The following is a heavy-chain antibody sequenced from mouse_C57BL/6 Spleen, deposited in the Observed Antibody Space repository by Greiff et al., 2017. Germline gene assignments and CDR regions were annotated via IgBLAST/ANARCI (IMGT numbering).Heavy chain of an antibody. CDR1: GYSFTGYY. CDR2: INPSTGGT. D-gene: IGHD3-2*02. V-gene: IGHV1-42*01. J-gene: IGHJ2*01. Sequence: EVQLVESGPELVKPGASVKISCKASGYSFTGYYMNWVKQSPEKSLEWIGEINPSTGGTTYNQKFKAKATLTVDKSSSTAYMQLKSLTSEDSAVYYCARRGGAQATFFDYWGQGTTLTVSS. CDR3: ARRGGAQATFFDY.